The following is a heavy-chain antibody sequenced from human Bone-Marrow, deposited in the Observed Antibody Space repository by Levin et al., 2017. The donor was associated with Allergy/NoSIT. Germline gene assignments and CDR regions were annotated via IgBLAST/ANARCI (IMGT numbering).Heavy chain of an antibody. Sequence: PSETLSLTCTLSGGSISSSGYYWGWIRQPPGKGLEWIGSIYYNGSTYYNPSLKSRVTISLDTSKNQFSLKLSSVTAADTADYYCARVAGTGLDYYGMDVWGQGTTVTVSS. D-gene: IGHD6-19*01. J-gene: IGHJ6*02. CDR1: GGSISSSGYY. CDR3: ARVAGTGLDYYGMDV. CDR2: IYYNGST. V-gene: IGHV4-39*07.